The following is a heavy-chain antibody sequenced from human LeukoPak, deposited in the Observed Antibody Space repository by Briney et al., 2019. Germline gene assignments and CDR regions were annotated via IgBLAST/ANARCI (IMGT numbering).Heavy chain of an antibody. V-gene: IGHV3-9*01. CDR3: AKGHLATTLGLFYNWFDP. CDR1: GFTFDDYA. D-gene: IGHD3-16*01. J-gene: IGHJ5*02. Sequence: GGSLRLSCAASGFTFDDYAMHWVRQAPGKGLEWVSGISWNRGSIGYADSVKGRFTISRDNAKNSLYLQMNSLRAEDTALYYCAKGHLATTLGLFYNWFDPWGQGTLVTVSS. CDR2: ISWNRGSI.